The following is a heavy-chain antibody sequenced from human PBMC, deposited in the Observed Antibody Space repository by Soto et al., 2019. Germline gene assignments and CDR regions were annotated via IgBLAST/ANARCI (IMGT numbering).Heavy chain of an antibody. D-gene: IGHD2-8*01. CDR2: INSDGSST. CDR3: ARDCTSSSCYGFNGY. V-gene: IGHV3-74*01. Sequence: EVQLVESGGGIVQPGGSLRLSCAASGFTFSRYWMHWVRQAPGKGLVWVSYINSDGSSTTYADSVKGRFTISRDNAKNTLYLQLNGLRDEDTAVYYCARDCTSSSCYGFNGYWGQGTLVTVSS. CDR1: GFTFSRYW. J-gene: IGHJ4*02.